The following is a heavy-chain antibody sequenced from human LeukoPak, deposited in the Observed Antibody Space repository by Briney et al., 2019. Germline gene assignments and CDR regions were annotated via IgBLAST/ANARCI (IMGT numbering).Heavy chain of an antibody. CDR2: INPNSGGT. Sequence: ASVKVSCKASGYTFTGYYMHWVRQAPGQGLERMGWINPNSGGTNYAQKFQGRVTMTRDTSISTAYMELSRLRSDDTAVYYCAREPYSYAYYYYGMDVWGQGTTVTVSS. D-gene: IGHD5-18*01. CDR3: AREPYSYAYYYYGMDV. CDR1: GYTFTGYY. V-gene: IGHV1-2*02. J-gene: IGHJ6*02.